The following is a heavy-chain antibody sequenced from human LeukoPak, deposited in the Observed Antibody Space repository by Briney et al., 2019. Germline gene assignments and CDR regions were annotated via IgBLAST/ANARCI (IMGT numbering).Heavy chain of an antibody. CDR3: ARGSGYSYAKVEFFDY. Sequence: SETLSLTCAVYGGSFSGYYWSWIRQPPGKGLEWIGEINHSGSTNYNPSLKSRVTISVDTSKNQFSLKLSSVTAADTAVYYCARGSGYSYAKVEFFDYWGQGTLVTVSS. V-gene: IGHV4-34*01. D-gene: IGHD5-18*01. CDR2: INHSGST. J-gene: IGHJ4*02. CDR1: GGSFSGYY.